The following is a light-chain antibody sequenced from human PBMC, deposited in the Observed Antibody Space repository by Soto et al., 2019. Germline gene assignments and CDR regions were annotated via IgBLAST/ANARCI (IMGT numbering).Light chain of an antibody. V-gene: IGLV1-44*01. J-gene: IGLJ2*01. CDR3: ASWDDNLNCPE. CDR1: SSNIGVNP. Sequence: QPVLTQPPSASGTPGQRVTISCSGSSSNIGVNPVNWYQQIPGTAPKLLIYTNNQRPSGVPDRFSGSKSGTSASLAISGLQADDEAIYYCASWDDNLNCPEFGGGTKLTVL. CDR2: TNN.